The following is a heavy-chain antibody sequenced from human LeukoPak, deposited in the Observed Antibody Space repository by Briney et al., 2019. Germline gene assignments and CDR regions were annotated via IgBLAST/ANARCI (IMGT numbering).Heavy chain of an antibody. Sequence: PGGSLRLSCAAPGLTLSSDAMSRVRHAPGKGLEWVSAISGSGGNTYYADSVKGRFTISRDNSKNTLYLQMNSLRAEDTAVYYCARGRGGRWYFDYWGQGTLVTVSS. D-gene: IGHD3-16*02. CDR3: ARGRGGRWYFDY. CDR2: ISGSGGNT. V-gene: IGHV3-23*01. CDR1: GLTLSSDA. J-gene: IGHJ4*02.